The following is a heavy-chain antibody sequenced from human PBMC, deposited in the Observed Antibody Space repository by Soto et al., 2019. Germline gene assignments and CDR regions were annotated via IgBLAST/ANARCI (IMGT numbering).Heavy chain of an antibody. CDR2: IHHRGST. Sequence: SQTLSDTRGVARGWIRGSDGYCRLIRQPPRKGLDWIGNIHHRGSTHHTPSLPSRVTISLDSSKHHFSLKVNSVSAADSAVYYCARSDTVTGPYYCDTCGPFDYWGLGTLVTVPS. J-gene: IGHJ4*02. V-gene: IGHV4-30-4*01. CDR3: ARSDTVTGPYYCDTCGPFDY. D-gene: IGHD4-17*01. CDR1: RGWIRGSDGY.